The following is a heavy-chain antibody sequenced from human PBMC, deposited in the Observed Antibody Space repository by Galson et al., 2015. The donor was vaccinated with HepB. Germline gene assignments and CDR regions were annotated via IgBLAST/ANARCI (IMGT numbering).Heavy chain of an antibody. CDR3: ARIRQDSSGWYFHDY. D-gene: IGHD6-19*01. CDR1: GFSLSTSGMC. Sequence: PALVKPTQTLTLTCTFSGFSLSTSGMCVSWIRQPPGKALEWLALIDWDDDKYYSTSLKTRLTISKDTSKNQVVLTMTNMDPVDTATYYCARIRQDSSGWYFHDYWGQGTLVTVSS. V-gene: IGHV2-70*01. J-gene: IGHJ4*02. CDR2: IDWDDDK.